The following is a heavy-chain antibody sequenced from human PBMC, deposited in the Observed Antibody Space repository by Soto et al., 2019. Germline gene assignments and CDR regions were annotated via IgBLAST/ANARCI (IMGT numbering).Heavy chain of an antibody. CDR2: ISYSGST. Sequence: QVQLQESGPGLVKPSQTLSLTCSISGASISSDDYYWSWSRQPPGKGLEWIGYISYSGSTYYNPSLKSRITISVDTSKTQFSLILSSVTAADTAVFYCAREVNNYYGMDVWGQGTTVTVSS. V-gene: IGHV4-30-4*01. CDR1: GASISSDDYY. J-gene: IGHJ6*02. CDR3: AREVNNYYGMDV.